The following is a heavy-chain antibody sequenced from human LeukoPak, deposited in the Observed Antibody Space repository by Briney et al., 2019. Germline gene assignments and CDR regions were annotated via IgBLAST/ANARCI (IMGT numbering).Heavy chain of an antibody. Sequence: PSETLSLTCTVSGGSISSYYWSWIRQPPRKGLEWIAYISDIGSINYNPSLKSRVTLSLYTSKNQISLRLSSLSAADTPVYYCAGHHPRNTVDVWSQGTLVTASS. CDR2: ISDIGSI. CDR3: AGHHPRNTVDV. V-gene: IGHV4-59*08. CDR1: GGSISSYY. D-gene: IGHD2/OR15-2a*01. J-gene: IGHJ4*02.